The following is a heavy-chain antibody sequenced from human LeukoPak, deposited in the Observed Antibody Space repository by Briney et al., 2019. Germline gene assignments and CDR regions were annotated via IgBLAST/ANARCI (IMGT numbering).Heavy chain of an antibody. Sequence: SETLSLTCTVSGGSISSSSYYWGWIRQPPGKGLEWIGSIYYSGSTYYNPSLKSRVTISVDTSKNQFSLKLSSVTAADTAVYYCARRGWMQLWSFDYWGQGTLVTVSS. CDR2: IYYSGST. CDR1: GGSISSSSYY. CDR3: ARRGWMQLWSFDY. D-gene: IGHD5-18*01. J-gene: IGHJ4*02. V-gene: IGHV4-39*01.